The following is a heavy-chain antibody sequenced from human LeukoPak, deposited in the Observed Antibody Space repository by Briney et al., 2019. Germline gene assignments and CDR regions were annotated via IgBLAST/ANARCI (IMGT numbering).Heavy chain of an antibody. V-gene: IGHV3-48*01. J-gene: IGHJ4*02. D-gene: IGHD3-10*01. Sequence: PGGSLRLSCAASGFTFSSYSMNWVRQAPGKGLEWVSYISSSSNTIYYADSVKGRFTISRDNAKNSLYLQINSLRAEDTAVYYCARGWGGVDYWGQGTLVTVSS. CDR2: ISSSSNTI. CDR1: GFTFSSYS. CDR3: ARGWGGVDY.